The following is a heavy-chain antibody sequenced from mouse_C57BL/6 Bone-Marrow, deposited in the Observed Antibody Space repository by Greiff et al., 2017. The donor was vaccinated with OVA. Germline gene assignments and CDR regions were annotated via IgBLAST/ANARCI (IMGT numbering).Heavy chain of an antibody. Sequence: VQLQQPGAELVMPGASVKLSCKASGYTFTSYWMHWVKQRPGQGLEWIGEIDPSDSSTNYNQKFKGKFTLTVDKSSSTAYMQLSSLTSEDSAVYYCATHYGSSRWDYWGQGTTLTVSS. CDR2: IDPSDSST. CDR1: GYTFTSYW. V-gene: IGHV1-69*01. D-gene: IGHD1-1*01. CDR3: ATHYGSSRWDY. J-gene: IGHJ2*01.